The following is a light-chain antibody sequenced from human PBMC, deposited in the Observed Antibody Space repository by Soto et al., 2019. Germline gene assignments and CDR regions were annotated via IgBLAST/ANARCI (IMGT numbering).Light chain of an antibody. CDR1: QSLLHSNGYNY. Sequence: DIVMTQSPLSLPVTPGEPASISCRSSQSLLHSNGYNYLDWYLQKPGQSPQLLIYFGSDRASGVPDRFSGSVSGTDFTLKISRVEAEDVGVYYCMQPLQSPRTFGQGTRLEI. CDR2: FGS. CDR3: MQPLQSPRT. J-gene: IGKJ5*01. V-gene: IGKV2-28*01.